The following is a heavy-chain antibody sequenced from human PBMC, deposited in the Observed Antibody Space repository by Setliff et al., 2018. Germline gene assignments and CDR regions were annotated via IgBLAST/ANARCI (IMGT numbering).Heavy chain of an antibody. D-gene: IGHD3-22*01. V-gene: IGHV3-11*06. J-gene: IGHJ6*03. CDR1: GFSFNNYY. CDR2: ISRDTDYT. Sequence: GGSLRLSCAASGFSFNNYYMTWVRQAPGKGLEWISGISRDTDYTNYADSVKGRFTISRDNAKNSVYLQVNSLRAEDTAVYYCATNPPKGPSGGYYYDDPYYYYMDVWGKGTTVTVSS. CDR3: ATNPPKGPSGGYYYDDPYYYYMDV.